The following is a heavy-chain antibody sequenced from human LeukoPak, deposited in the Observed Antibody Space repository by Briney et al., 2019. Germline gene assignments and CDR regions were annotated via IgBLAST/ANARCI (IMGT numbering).Heavy chain of an antibody. CDR3: ARAGDYGSGSFRWRHFDY. CDR2: ISYDGNYI. J-gene: IGHJ4*02. D-gene: IGHD3-10*01. Sequence: PGGSLRLSCDTPGFTFRNYAFHWVRQAPGKGLEWVALISYDGNYIYYANSVKGRFTISRDNSKNTLYLQMNSLRTEDTAVYYCARAGDYGSGSFRWRHFDYWGQGTLVTVSS. V-gene: IGHV3-30-3*01. CDR1: GFTFRNYA.